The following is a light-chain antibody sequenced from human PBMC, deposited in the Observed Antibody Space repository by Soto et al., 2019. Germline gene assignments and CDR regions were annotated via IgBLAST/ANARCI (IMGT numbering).Light chain of an antibody. CDR3: QSYDSSLSAYYV. V-gene: IGLV1-40*01. Sequence: QSVLTQPPSVSGAPGQRVTISCTGSSSNNGAGYDVHLYQQLPGTAPKLLIYGNSNRPSGVPDRFSGSKSGTSASLAITGLQAEDEADYYCQSYDSSLSAYYVFGTGTKVTVL. CDR2: GNS. CDR1: SSNNGAGYD. J-gene: IGLJ1*01.